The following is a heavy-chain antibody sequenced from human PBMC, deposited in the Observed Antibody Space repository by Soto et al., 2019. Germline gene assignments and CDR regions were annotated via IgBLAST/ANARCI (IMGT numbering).Heavy chain of an antibody. CDR3: ARVDGGANIYCSGGSCSDY. CDR2: IYYSGST. V-gene: IGHV4-31*03. Sequence: QVQLQESGPGLVKPSQTLSLTCTVSGGSVSSGGYYWSWIRQHPGKGLEWIGYIYYSGSTYYNPSLKSRVTISGDTPKNQFSLKLSSVTAADTAVYYCARVDGGANIYCSGGSCSDYWGQGTLVTVSS. D-gene: IGHD2-15*01. J-gene: IGHJ4*02. CDR1: GGSVSSGGYY.